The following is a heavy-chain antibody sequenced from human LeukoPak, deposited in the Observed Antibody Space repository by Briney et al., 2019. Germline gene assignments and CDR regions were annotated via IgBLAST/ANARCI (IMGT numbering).Heavy chain of an antibody. CDR3: ASGSLVAGTALCDY. V-gene: IGHV4-59*01. J-gene: IGHJ4*02. CDR1: GASISSYY. Sequence: SETLSLTCTGSGASISSYYWSWIRQPPGKGLEWIGYIYYSGSTNYNPSLKSRVTISVDTSKNQFSLKLSSVTAADTAVYYCASGSLVAGTALCDYWGQGTLVTVSS. CDR2: IYYSGST. D-gene: IGHD6-19*01.